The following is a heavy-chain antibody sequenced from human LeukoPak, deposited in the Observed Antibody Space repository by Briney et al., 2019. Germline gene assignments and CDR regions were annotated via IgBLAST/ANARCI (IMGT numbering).Heavy chain of an antibody. J-gene: IGHJ3*01. D-gene: IGHD1-1*01. CDR3: ARDLAFTGTTRGLGEAFEF. Sequence: ASVKVSCKASGYTFTSYYMHWVRQAPGQGLEWMGIINPSGGSTSYAQKFQGRVTMTRDTSTSTVYVELRGLRSEDTAVYYCARDLAFTGTTRGLGEAFEFWGQGTMVTVSS. CDR2: INPSGGST. CDR1: GYTFTSYY. V-gene: IGHV1-46*01.